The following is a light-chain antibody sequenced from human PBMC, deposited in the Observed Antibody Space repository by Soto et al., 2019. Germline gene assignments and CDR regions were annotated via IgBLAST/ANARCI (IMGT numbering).Light chain of an antibody. J-gene: IGKJ1*01. CDR2: TAS. CDR1: QGISNY. CDR3: LQDYIYPWT. Sequence: DIQMPQSPSAMSASVGDRVTITCRASQGISNYLAWFQQRPGQVPKRLIFTASTLQSGVPSRFSGSGSGTDFTLTISSLQPEDSATYYCLQDYIYPWTFGQGTKVDI. V-gene: IGKV1-17*03.